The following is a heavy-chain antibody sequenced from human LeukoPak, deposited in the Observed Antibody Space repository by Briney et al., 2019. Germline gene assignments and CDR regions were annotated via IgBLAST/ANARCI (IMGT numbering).Heavy chain of an antibody. CDR3: ARGDYGEGDYYMDV. CDR2: IKQDGSEK. Sequence: PGGSLRLSCAASGFTFSSYWMSWVRQAPGKGLEWVANIKQDGSEKYYVDSVKGRFTISRDNAKNSLYLQMNSLRAEDTAVYYCARGDYGEGDYYMDVWGKGTTVTISS. J-gene: IGHJ6*03. CDR1: GFTFSSYW. V-gene: IGHV3-7*01. D-gene: IGHD4-17*01.